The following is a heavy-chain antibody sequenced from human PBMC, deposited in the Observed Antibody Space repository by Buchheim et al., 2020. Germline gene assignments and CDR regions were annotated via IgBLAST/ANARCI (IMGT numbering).Heavy chain of an antibody. CDR1: GFTFSSYA. Sequence: EVQLLESGGGLVQPGGSLRLSCAASGFTFSSYAMSWVRQAPGKGLEWVSAISGRGGSTYYADSVKGRFTISRHNHKKTLYLRMNSLRAEDTAVYYCAKGGGRYYYDSSGYYYPYWGQGTL. CDR2: ISGRGGST. V-gene: IGHV3-23*01. D-gene: IGHD3-22*01. J-gene: IGHJ4*02. CDR3: AKGGGRYYYDSSGYYYPY.